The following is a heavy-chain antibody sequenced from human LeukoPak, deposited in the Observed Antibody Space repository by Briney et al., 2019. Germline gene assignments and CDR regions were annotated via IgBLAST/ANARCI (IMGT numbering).Heavy chain of an antibody. V-gene: IGHV1-2*02. CDR3: ARPDASGWKDF. J-gene: IGHJ4*02. CDR1: GYTFTDYY. Sequence: ASVKVSCKASGYTFTDYYMHWVRQAPGQGLEWVGWINSNSGGTNYAQKFQGRVTMTRDTSISAAYMELSRLTSDDAAVYYCARPDASGWKDFWGQGTLVTVSS. D-gene: IGHD6-19*01. CDR2: INSNSGGT.